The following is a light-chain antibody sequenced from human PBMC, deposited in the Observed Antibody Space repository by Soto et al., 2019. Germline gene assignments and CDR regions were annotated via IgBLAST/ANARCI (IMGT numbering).Light chain of an antibody. CDR1: HGIRND. Sequence: DIQMTQSPSSLSASVGDRVTITCRASHGIRNDLGWYQQKPGKAPKRLIYAASSLQSGVPSRFSGSGSGTEFILTINGLQPDDFATYFCQQYNSDTWTFGQGTKVDIK. V-gene: IGKV1-17*01. CDR2: AAS. J-gene: IGKJ1*01. CDR3: QQYNSDTWT.